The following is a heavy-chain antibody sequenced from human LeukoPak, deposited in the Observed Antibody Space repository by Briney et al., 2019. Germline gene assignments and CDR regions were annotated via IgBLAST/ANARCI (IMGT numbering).Heavy chain of an antibody. CDR3: ARDTPPPYYDFWSGYRHPLDY. J-gene: IGHJ4*02. V-gene: IGHV4-34*01. CDR1: GGSFSGYY. CDR2: INHSGST. Sequence: SETLSLTCAVYGGSFSGYYWSWIRQPPGKGLEWIGEINHSGSTNYNPSLKSRVTISVDTSKNQSSLKLSSVAAADTAVYYCARDTPPPYYDFWSGYRHPLDYWGQGTLVTVSS. D-gene: IGHD3-3*01.